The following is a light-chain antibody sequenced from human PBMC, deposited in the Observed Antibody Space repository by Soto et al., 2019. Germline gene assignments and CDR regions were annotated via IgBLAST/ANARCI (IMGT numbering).Light chain of an antibody. CDR1: QTISSW. J-gene: IGKJ2*01. CDR2: DAS. Sequence: DIQMTQYPSTLSGSVGDRVTITCRAIQTISSWLAWYQQKPGKAPKLLVYDASTLQSGVASRFSGSGSGTEFTLIISGLQPDDSATYYCQQYTNTNNPWMVGPGTKVEIK. V-gene: IGKV1-5*01. CDR3: QQYTNTNNPWM.